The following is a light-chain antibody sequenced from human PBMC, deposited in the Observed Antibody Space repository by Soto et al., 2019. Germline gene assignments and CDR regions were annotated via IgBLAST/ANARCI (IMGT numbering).Light chain of an antibody. CDR1: QSISYY. CDR2: AAS. Sequence: VQISQSPSSLSASLGDRVTITCRASQSISYYLGWYQQKPGKAPKLLIYAASNLQSGVSSRFSSGGSGTQFTLAIRPLHDSATYYRQQYETFATFGQGTRVDIK. V-gene: IGKV1-39*01. CDR3: QQYETFAT. J-gene: IGKJ1*01.